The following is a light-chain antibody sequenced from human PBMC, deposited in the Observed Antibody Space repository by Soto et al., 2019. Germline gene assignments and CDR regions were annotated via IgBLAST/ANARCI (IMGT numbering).Light chain of an antibody. CDR2: DVN. Sequence: QSALTQPPSVSGSPGQSVAISCTGTSSDVGNSNGVSWYHQPPGTAPKLMIYDVNNRPSGVHDRLSGSKCGNTASLTISGLQSEDEGDYYCSSYTSGSTYVFVTGTKVTVL. J-gene: IGLJ1*01. CDR1: SSDVGNSNG. CDR3: SSYTSGSTYV. V-gene: IGLV2-18*02.